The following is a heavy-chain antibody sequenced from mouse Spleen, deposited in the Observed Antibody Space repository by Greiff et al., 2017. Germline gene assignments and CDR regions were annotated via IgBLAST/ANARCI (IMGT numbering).Heavy chain of an antibody. Sequence: QVQLQQPGAELVKPGASVKMSCKASGYTFTSYWITWVKQRPGQGLEWIGDIYPGSGSTNYNEKFKSKATLTVDTSSSTAYMQLSSLTSEDSAVYYCARRDYGYVGAMDYWGQGTSVTVSS. CDR1: GYTFTSYW. CDR2: IYPGSGST. CDR3: ARRDYGYVGAMDY. V-gene: IGHV1-55*01. J-gene: IGHJ4*01. D-gene: IGHD1-2*01.